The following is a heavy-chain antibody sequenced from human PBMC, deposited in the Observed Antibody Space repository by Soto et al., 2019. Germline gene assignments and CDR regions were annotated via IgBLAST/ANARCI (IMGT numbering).Heavy chain of an antibody. D-gene: IGHD2-15*01. V-gene: IGHV3-21*01. CDR2: ISSDGSYI. CDR3: ARVAIHWRDAGCFSV. Sequence: GGSLRLSCAASGFTFRNYAMNWVRQAPGKGLEWLSSISSDGSYIYYADSLMGRFTISRDNARNSLSLQMNGLRVEDTATYYCARVAIHWRDAGCFSVCGQGPVVTVSS. CDR1: GFTFRNYA. J-gene: IGHJ4*02.